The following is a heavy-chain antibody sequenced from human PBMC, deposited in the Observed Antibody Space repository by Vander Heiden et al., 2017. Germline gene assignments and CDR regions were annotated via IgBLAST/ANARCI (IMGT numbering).Heavy chain of an antibody. J-gene: IGHJ4*02. CDR1: GFTFSSYG. CDR2: IWYDGSNK. CDR3: ARDEGYLGY. V-gene: IGHV3-33*01. Sequence: QVQLVESGGGVVQPGRSLRLSCAASGFTFSSYGMHWVRQAPGKGREWVAVIWYDGSNKYYADSVKGRFTISRDKSKNTLYLQMNSLRAEDTAVYYCARDEGYLGYWGQGTLVTVSS.